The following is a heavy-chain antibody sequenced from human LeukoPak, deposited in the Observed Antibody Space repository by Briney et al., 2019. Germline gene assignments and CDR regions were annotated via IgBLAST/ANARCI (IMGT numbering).Heavy chain of an antibody. D-gene: IGHD3-22*01. CDR1: GFTFSSYS. V-gene: IGHV3-7*01. Sequence: GGSLRLSCAASGFTFSSYSMNWVRQAPGKGLEWVANIKQDGSEKYYVDSVKGRFTISRDNAKNSLYLQMNSLRAEDTAVYYCARVNYDSSGYYGYYNYYMDVWGKGTTVTVSS. J-gene: IGHJ6*03. CDR2: IKQDGSEK. CDR3: ARVNYDSSGYYGYYNYYMDV.